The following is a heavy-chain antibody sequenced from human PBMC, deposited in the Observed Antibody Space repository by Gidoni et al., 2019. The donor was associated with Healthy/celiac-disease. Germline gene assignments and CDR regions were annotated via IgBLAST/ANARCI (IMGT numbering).Heavy chain of an antibody. CDR3: ARDPVGTPDY. J-gene: IGHJ4*02. V-gene: IGHV3-33*01. CDR2: IWYDGSNK. D-gene: IGHD1-1*01. Sequence: QVQLVQSGGGVVQPGRSLRLSSAASGFTFSSYGMHWVRQAPGTGLEWVAVIWYDGSNKYYADSVKGRFTISRDNSKNTLYLQMNSLRAEDTAVYYCARDPVGTPDYWGQGTLVTVSS. CDR1: GFTFSSYG.